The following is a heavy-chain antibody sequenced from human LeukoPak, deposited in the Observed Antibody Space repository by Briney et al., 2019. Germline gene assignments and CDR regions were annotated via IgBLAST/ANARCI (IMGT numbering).Heavy chain of an antibody. V-gene: IGHV3-48*04. CDR1: GFSFTSYS. CDR2: LSSSSGVV. Sequence: GGSLRLSCVASGFSFTSYSMNWVRQAPGKGLEWLSFLSSSSGVVHYADSVKGRFTISRDNAKNLVYLQINNLSAADTAVYYCARTSGSDFGYFDYWGQGSLVTVSA. D-gene: IGHD1-26*01. CDR3: ARTSGSDFGYFDY. J-gene: IGHJ4*02.